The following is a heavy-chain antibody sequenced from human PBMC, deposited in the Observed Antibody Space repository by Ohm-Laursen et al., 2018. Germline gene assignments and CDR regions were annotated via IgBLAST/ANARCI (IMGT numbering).Heavy chain of an antibody. CDR3: ARAAFDSGSYYVSTDY. CDR2: IIPILGIA. V-gene: IGHV1-69*04. D-gene: IGHD1-26*01. Sequence: SSVKVSCKASGGTFSSYAISWVRQAPGQGLEWMGRIIPILGIANYAQKFQGRVTITADKSTSTAYMELSSLRSEDTAVYYCARAAFDSGSYYVSTDYWGQGTLVTVSS. J-gene: IGHJ4*02. CDR1: GGTFSSYA.